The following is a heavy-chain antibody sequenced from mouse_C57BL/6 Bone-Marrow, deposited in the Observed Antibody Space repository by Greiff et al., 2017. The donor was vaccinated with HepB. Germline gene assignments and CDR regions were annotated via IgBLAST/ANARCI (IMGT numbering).Heavy chain of an antibody. D-gene: IGHD2-10*02. CDR3: ARPGYDRWYFDV. CDR2: IYPSDSET. J-gene: IGHJ1*03. Sequence: VQLQQPGAELVRPGSSVKLSCKASGYTFTSYWMDWVKQRPGQGLEWIGNIYPSDSETHYNQKFKDKATLTVDKSSSTAYMQLSSLTSEDSAVYYCARPGYDRWYFDVWGTGTTVTVTS. CDR1: GYTFTSYW. V-gene: IGHV1-61*01.